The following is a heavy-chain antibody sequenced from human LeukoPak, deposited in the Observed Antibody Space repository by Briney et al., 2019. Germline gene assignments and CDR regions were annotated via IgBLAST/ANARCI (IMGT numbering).Heavy chain of an antibody. CDR2: IDTDTGNP. J-gene: IGHJ4*02. CDR3: ARDGELSGTYLYYFDY. CDR1: GYSFSKYA. Sequence: ASVKVSCKASGYSFSKYALNWVRQAPGQGLEWMGWIDTDTGNPTYAQGFTGRFVFSLDTSVSTAYLQISSLKVEDSAVYYCARDGELSGTYLYYFDYWCQGTLVSVSS. D-gene: IGHD1-26*01. V-gene: IGHV7-4-1*02.